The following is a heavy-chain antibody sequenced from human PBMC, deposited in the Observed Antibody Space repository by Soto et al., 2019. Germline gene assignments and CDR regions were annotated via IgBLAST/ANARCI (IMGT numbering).Heavy chain of an antibody. V-gene: IGHV1-46*01. D-gene: IGHD6-6*01. CDR3: ARGKYSSRGSPTKYYYGMDV. Sequence: ASVKVSCKASGYTFTSYYMHWVRQAPGQGLEWMGIINPSGGSTSYAQKFQGRVTMTRDTSTSTVYMELSSLRSEDTAVYYCARGKYSSRGSPTKYYYGMDVWGQGTTVTVSS. J-gene: IGHJ6*02. CDR1: GYTFTSYY. CDR2: INPSGGST.